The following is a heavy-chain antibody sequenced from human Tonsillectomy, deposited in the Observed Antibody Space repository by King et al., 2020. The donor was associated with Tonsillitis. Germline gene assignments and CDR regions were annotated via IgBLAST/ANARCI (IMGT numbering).Heavy chain of an antibody. CDR2: IYYSGST. D-gene: IGHD1-26*01. CDR3: ASPLIVGATPRYDAFDI. Sequence: QLQESGPGLVKPSQTLSLTCTVSGGAISIGGDYWSWIRQHPGKGLEWIGYIYYSGSTYYNPSLKSRVTISVDTSKNQFSLKLSSVTAADTAVYYCASPLIVGATPRYDAFDIWGQGTKVTVSS. J-gene: IGHJ3*02. V-gene: IGHV4-31*03. CDR1: GGAISIGGDY.